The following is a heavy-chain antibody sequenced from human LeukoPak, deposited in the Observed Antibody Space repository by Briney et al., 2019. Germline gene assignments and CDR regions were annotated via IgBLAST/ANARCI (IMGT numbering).Heavy chain of an antibody. J-gene: IGHJ5*02. Sequence: GGSLRLSCEASGFTFSSYAMSWVRQAPGKGLEWVSVIYNVGNTHYADSVKGRFTISRDISKNTIYLQMNSLRAEDTAMYFCARSSRYYYDGSGYYPGPPDHWGQGTLVTVSS. V-gene: IGHV3-53*01. CDR1: GFTFSSYA. D-gene: IGHD3-22*01. CDR3: ARSSRYYYDGSGYYPGPPDH. CDR2: IYNVGNT.